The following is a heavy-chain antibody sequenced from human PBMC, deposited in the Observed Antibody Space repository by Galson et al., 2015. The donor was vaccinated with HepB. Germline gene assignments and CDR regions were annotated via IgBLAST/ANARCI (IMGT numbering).Heavy chain of an antibody. CDR2: IYTSGST. J-gene: IGHJ6*03. CDR3: ARDRGYCSSTSCYGYYMDV. CDR1: GGSISSGSYY. D-gene: IGHD2-2*01. Sequence: TLSLTCTVSGGSISSGSYYWSWIRQLAGKGLEWIGRIYTSGSTNYNPSLKSRVTMSVDTSKNQFSLKLSSVTAADTAVYYCARDRGYCSSTSCYGYYMDVWGKGTTVTVSS. V-gene: IGHV4-61*02.